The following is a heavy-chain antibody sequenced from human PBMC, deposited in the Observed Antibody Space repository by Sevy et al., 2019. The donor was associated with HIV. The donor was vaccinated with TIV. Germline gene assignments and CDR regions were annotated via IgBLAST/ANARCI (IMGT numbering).Heavy chain of an antibody. D-gene: IGHD6-19*01. Sequence: GGSLRLSCAASGFTFDDYAMHWVRQAPGKGLECVSGISWNSGSIGYADSVKGRFTISRDNAKNSLYLQMNSLRAEDTALYYCAKDILAVAGGFDPWGQGTLVTVSS. CDR1: GFTFDDYA. V-gene: IGHV3-9*01. J-gene: IGHJ5*02. CDR3: AKDILAVAGGFDP. CDR2: ISWNSGSI.